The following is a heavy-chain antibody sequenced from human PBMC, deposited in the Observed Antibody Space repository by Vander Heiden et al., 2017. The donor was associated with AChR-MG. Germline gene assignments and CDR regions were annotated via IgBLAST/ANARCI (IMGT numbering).Heavy chain of an antibody. D-gene: IGHD3-10*01. CDR1: DGPISSGAYY. CDR3: ARAQDYYGSGSLRGSFDY. CDR2: IYYSGST. V-gene: IGHV4-30-4*01. Sequence: LPESRPRLVKPSPSLSPTFTVSDGPISSGAYYWSWIRQPSGEGLEWIWYIYYSGSTYYNPSLKRRATISVDTSKNQFSLKLSSVTAADTAVYYCARAQDYYGSGSLRGSFDYWGQGTLVTVSS. J-gene: IGHJ4*02.